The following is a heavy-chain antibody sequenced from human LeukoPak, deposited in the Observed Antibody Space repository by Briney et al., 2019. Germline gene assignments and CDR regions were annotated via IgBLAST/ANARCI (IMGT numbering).Heavy chain of an antibody. CDR1: GGSISSSSYY. V-gene: IGHV4-39*01. D-gene: IGHD3-22*01. CDR2: IYYSGST. Sequence: PSETLSLTCTVSGGSISSSSYYWGWIRQPPGKGLEWIGGIYYSGSTYYNPSLKSRVTISVDTSKNQFSLKLSSVTAADTAVYYCARQDQRVTYYYDSSGYYYEYWGQGTLVTVSS. J-gene: IGHJ4*02. CDR3: ARQDQRVTYYYDSSGYYYEY.